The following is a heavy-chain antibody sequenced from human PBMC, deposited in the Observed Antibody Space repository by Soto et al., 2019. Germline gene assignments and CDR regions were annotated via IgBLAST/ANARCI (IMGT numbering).Heavy chain of an antibody. V-gene: IGHV3-9*01. J-gene: IGHJ4*02. D-gene: IGHD3-10*01. Sequence: EVQLVESGGGLVQPGGSLSLSCAASGFTFDDYAIHWVRQTPGKGLEWVSGISWNGAATGYADSVKGRFTISRDNAKNALYLQMNSLRNEDTAIYYCANLPLYGSGFDCWGQGTLVSVSS. CDR3: ANLPLYGSGFDC. CDR2: ISWNGAAT. CDR1: GFTFDDYA.